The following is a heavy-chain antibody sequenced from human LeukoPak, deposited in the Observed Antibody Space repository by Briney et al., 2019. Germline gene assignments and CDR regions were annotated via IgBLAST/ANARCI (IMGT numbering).Heavy chain of an antibody. J-gene: IGHJ4*02. V-gene: IGHV3-23*01. CDR2: ISGSGGST. D-gene: IGHD3-3*01. CDR1: GFTFSSYA. CDR3: AKGITIFGRELSDSDY. Sequence: GGSLRLSCAASGFTFSSYAMSWVRQAPGKGLEWVSAISGSGGSTYYADSVKGRFTISRDNSKNTLYLQMNSLRAEDTAVYYCAKGITIFGRELSDSDYWGQGTLVTVSS.